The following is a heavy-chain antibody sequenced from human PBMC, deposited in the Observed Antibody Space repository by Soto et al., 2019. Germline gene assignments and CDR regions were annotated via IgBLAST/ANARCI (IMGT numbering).Heavy chain of an antibody. CDR3: TTDSHFTLTLARFDY. CDR1: GVTVTSVC. V-gene: IGHV3-15*01. CDR2: IKSKTDGGTP. J-gene: IGHJ4*01. Sequence: SLPCPETGVTVTSVCISWGRQAPKKGLEWVGRIKSKTDGGTPDFAAPVRGRFAISRDDSKSMVYLQMNSLKTEDTSLFYCTTDSHFTLTLARFDYSGLATLVTVPS. D-gene: IGHD3-3*02.